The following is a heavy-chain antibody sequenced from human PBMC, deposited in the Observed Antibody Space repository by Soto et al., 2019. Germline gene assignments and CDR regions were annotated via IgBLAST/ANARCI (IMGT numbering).Heavy chain of an antibody. CDR1: GYTFTSYA. CDR3: ARRWGGYDSEHFDY. Sequence: QVQLVQSGAEVKKPGASVKVSCKASGYTFTSYAMHWVRQAPEQRLEWMGWINAGNGNTKYSQKFQGRVTITRDTSASTAYMELSSLRSEDTAVYYCARRWGGYDSEHFDYWGQGTLVTVSS. CDR2: INAGNGNT. J-gene: IGHJ4*02. D-gene: IGHD5-12*01. V-gene: IGHV1-3*01.